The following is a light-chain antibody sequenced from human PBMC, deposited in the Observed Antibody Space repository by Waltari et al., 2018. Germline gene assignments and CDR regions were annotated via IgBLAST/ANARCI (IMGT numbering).Light chain of an antibody. Sequence: EIVMTQSPATLSVSPGERATLSCRASQSVSSNLAWYQQKPGQAPRLLIYAAYTSATGIPARFSGNGSGTEFTLTISSLQSEDFAVYYCQQYNNWPPLTVGGGTKVEIK. V-gene: IGKV3-15*01. J-gene: IGKJ4*01. CDR3: QQYNNWPPLT. CDR1: QSVSSN. CDR2: AAY.